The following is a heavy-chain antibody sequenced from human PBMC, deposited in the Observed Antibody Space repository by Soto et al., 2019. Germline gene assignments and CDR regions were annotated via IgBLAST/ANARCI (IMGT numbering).Heavy chain of an antibody. V-gene: IGHV3-11*01. CDR2: ISSSGSTI. CDR1: GFTFSDYY. D-gene: IGHD3-22*01. CDR3: ARDHYDSSGYLYGMDV. J-gene: IGHJ6*02. Sequence: GGSLRLSCAASGFTFSDYYMSWIRQAPGKGLEWVSYISSSGSTIYYADSVKGRFTISRDNAKNSLYLQMNSLRAEDTAVYYCARDHYDSSGYLYGMDVWGQGTTVTVSS.